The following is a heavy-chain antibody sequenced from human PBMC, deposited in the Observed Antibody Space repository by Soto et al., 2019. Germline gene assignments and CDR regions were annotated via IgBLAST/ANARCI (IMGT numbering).Heavy chain of an antibody. J-gene: IGHJ4*02. D-gene: IGHD7-27*01. CDR3: ARGPSGDKVDY. V-gene: IGHV4-30-4*02. Sequence: PSETLTLTCICFGCAISNVYDCWSWIRQRPDKGLEWIGHIYSGGSIYNNPSLTSRVTISVDTSKNQFSLQLSSVSAADTAVYYCARGPSGDKVDYWGQG. CDR2: IYSGGSI. CDR1: GCAISNVYDC.